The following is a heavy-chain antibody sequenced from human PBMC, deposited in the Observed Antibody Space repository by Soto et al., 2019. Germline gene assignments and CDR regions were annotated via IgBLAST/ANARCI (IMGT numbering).Heavy chain of an antibody. V-gene: IGHV3-74*01. J-gene: IGHJ6*02. CDR3: ATLYCSSTSCYDYYYYGMDV. D-gene: IGHD2-2*01. CDR2: INSDGSST. Sequence: GGSLRLSCAASGFTFSSYWMHWVRQAPGKGLVWVSRINSDGSSTSYADSVKGRFTISRDNAKNTLYLQMNSLRAEDTAVYYCATLYCSSTSCYDYYYYGMDVWGQGTTVTSP. CDR1: GFTFSSYW.